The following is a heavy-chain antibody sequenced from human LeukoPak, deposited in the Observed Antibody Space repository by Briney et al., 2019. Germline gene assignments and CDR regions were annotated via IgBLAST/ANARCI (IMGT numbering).Heavy chain of an antibody. CDR1: GCTFSRYW. J-gene: IGHJ6*03. Sequence: GGSLRLSCAACGCTFSRYWMSWLRQAAGKGLEGVAKIKQDGSEKYYVDSVKGRFTIFRENAKNTVYPQTNSLRAEDTAGYYCARGRGELHYYYMDVWGKGTTVTISS. D-gene: IGHD1-26*01. V-gene: IGHV3-7*03. CDR2: IKQDGSEK. CDR3: ARGRGELHYYYMDV.